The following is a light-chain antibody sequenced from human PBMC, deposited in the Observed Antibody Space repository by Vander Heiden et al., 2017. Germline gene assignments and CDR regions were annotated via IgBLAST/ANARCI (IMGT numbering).Light chain of an antibody. CDR2: DAS. CDR1: QSISSW. V-gene: IGKV1-5*01. Sequence: DIPITQSPSTLSASVGDIVTITCRASQSISSWLAWYQQKPGKAPKLLIYDASSLESGVPSRFSGSGSGTEFTLTISSLQPDDFATYYCQQYKSYPFTFGPWTKVDIK. J-gene: IGKJ3*01. CDR3: QQYKSYPFT.